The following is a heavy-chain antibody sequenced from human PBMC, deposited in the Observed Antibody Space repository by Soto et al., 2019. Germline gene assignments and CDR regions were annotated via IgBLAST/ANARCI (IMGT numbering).Heavy chain of an antibody. Sequence: PGGSLRLSCAASGFTFSSYAMSWVRQAPGKGLEWVSAISGSGGGTYYADSVKGRFTISRDNSKNTLYLQMNSLRAEDTAVYYCAKAGYGSGSYYTLSFDYWGQGSLVTVSS. CDR1: GFTFSSYA. V-gene: IGHV3-23*01. CDR3: AKAGYGSGSYYTLSFDY. D-gene: IGHD3-10*01. J-gene: IGHJ4*02. CDR2: ISGSGGGT.